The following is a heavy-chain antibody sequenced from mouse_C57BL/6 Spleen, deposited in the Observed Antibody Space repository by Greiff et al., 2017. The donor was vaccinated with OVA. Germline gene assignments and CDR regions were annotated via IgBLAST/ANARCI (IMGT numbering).Heavy chain of an antibody. J-gene: IGHJ2*01. Sequence: VQLQQSGPGLVKPSQSLSLTCSVTGYSITSGYYWNWIRQFPGNKLEWMGYISYDGSNNYNPSLKNRISITRDTSKNQFFLKLNSVTTEDTATYYCARDLYGSTHFDYWSQGTTLAVSS. CDR1: GYSITSGYY. CDR3: ARDLYGSTHFDY. CDR2: ISYDGSN. D-gene: IGHD1-1*01. V-gene: IGHV3-6*01.